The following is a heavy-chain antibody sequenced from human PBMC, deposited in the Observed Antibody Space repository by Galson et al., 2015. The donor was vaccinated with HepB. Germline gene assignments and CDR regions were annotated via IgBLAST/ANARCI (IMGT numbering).Heavy chain of an antibody. V-gene: IGHV4-30-4*01. CDR1: GGSISSGDYY. Sequence: TLSLTCTVSGGSISSGDYYRSWIRQSPGKGLEWIGYIYYSGSAYYNPSLKSRVTISVDTSKNQFSLKLSSVTAADTAVYYCARGASIVVVPVVKGWFDPWGQGTLVTVSS. D-gene: IGHD2-15*01. CDR3: ARGASIVVVPVVKGWFDP. J-gene: IGHJ5*02. CDR2: IYYSGSA.